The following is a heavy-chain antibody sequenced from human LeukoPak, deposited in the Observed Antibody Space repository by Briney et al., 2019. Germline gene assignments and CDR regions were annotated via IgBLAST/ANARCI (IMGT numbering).Heavy chain of an antibody. Sequence: SETLSLTCTVSGGSISSYYWSWIRQPPGKGLEWIGYIYTSGSTNYNPSLKSRVTISVDTSKNQFSLKLSSVTAADTAVYYCARGNLWTGYYYGSGSQTIYNWFDPWGQGTLVTVSS. CDR3: ARGNLWTGYYYGSGSQTIYNWFDP. J-gene: IGHJ5*02. CDR2: IYTSGST. D-gene: IGHD3-10*01. V-gene: IGHV4-4*08. CDR1: GGSISSYY.